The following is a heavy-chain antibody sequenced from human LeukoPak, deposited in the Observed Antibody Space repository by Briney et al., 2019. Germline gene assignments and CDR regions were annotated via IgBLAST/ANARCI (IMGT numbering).Heavy chain of an antibody. CDR2: IYHSGST. CDR3: ARGLRLGELSTNP. CDR1: GYPISSGYY. V-gene: IGHV4-38-2*01. D-gene: IGHD3-16*02. Sequence: PSETLSLTCAVSGYPISSGYYWGWIRQPPGKGLEWNGSIYHSGSTYYNPSLKSRVTISVDTSKNQFSLKLSSVTAADTAVYYCARGLRLGELSTNPWGQGTLVTVSS. J-gene: IGHJ5*02.